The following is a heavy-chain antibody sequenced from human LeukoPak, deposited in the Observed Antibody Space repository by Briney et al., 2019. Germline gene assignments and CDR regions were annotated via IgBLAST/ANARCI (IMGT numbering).Heavy chain of an antibody. CDR1: GFTFSCYG. Sequence: GRSLRLSCAASGFTFSCYGMHWVRQAPGKGLEWVAVISYDGSNKYYADSVKGRFTISRDNSKNTLYLQMNSLRAEDTAVYYCAKDLFRSTGGGYFQHWGQGTLVTVSS. CDR3: AKDLFRSTGGGYFQH. CDR2: ISYDGSNK. J-gene: IGHJ1*01. D-gene: IGHD2-2*01. V-gene: IGHV3-30*18.